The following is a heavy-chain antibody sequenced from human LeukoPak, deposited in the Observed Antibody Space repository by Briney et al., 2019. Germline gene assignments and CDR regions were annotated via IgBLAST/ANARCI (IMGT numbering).Heavy chain of an antibody. V-gene: IGHV3-49*04. CDR3: TRGYCSSTGCWYLDY. Sequence: GGSLRLSCTASGFTFGDYAMSWVRQAPGKGLEWVGFIRSKAYGGTTEYAASVKGRFTISRDDSKSIAYLQMNSLKTEDTAVYYCTRGYCSSTGCWYLDYWGQGTLVTVSS. CDR2: IRSKAYGGTT. J-gene: IGHJ4*02. D-gene: IGHD2-2*01. CDR1: GFTFGDYA.